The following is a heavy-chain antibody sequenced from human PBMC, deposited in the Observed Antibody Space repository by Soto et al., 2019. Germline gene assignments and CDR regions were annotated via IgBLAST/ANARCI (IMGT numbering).Heavy chain of an antibody. CDR3: ARGYCSGGSCYSWLLYYYGMDV. D-gene: IGHD2-15*01. V-gene: IGHV4-34*01. CDR2: INHSGST. Sequence: PSETLSLTCAVYGGSFSGYYWSWIRQPPGKGLEWIGEINHSGSTNYNPSLKSRVTISVDTSKNQFSLKLSSVTAADTAVYYCARGYCSGGSCYSWLLYYYGMDVWGQGTTVTAP. J-gene: IGHJ6*02. CDR1: GGSFSGYY.